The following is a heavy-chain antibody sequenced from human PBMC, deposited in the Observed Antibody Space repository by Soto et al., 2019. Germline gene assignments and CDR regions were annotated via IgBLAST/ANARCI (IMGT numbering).Heavy chain of an antibody. Sequence: QVQLVQSGAEVKKPGSSVKVSCKASGGTFSSYAISWVRQAPGQGLEWMGGIIPIFGTANYAQKFQGRVTITADEATSTAYMELSSLRSEDTGVYYCARRTYDIPREPLFDPWGQGTLVTVSS. D-gene: IGHD3-9*01. CDR1: GGTFSSYA. V-gene: IGHV1-69*01. CDR2: IIPIFGTA. CDR3: ARRTYDIPREPLFDP. J-gene: IGHJ5*02.